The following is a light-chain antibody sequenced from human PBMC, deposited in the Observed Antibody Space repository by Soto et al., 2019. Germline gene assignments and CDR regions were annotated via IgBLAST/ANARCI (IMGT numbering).Light chain of an antibody. CDR3: AAWDDSLNGGV. Sequence: QAVVTQAPSASGTPGQRVTISCSGSSSNIGSNTVSWYQQLPGTAPKLLIYSNDQRPSGVPDRFSGSKSGTSASLAIGGLQSEYEADYYGAAWDDSLNGGVFGGGTKQTV. CDR2: SND. J-gene: IGLJ3*02. V-gene: IGLV1-44*01. CDR1: SSNIGSNT.